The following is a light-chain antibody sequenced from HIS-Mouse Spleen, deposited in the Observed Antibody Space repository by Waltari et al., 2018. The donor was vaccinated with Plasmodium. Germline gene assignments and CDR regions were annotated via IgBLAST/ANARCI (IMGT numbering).Light chain of an antibody. V-gene: IGLV2-8*01. Sequence: QSALTQPPSASGSPGQSVTISCTGTSSDVGGYNYVSWYQQHPGKAPKLMIDEVSKRPSGVPDRFSGCKAGNTASLTVSGLQAEDEADYYCSSYAGSNNLVFGGGTKLTVL. CDR3: SSYAGSNNLV. CDR2: EVS. CDR1: SSDVGGYNY. J-gene: IGLJ2*01.